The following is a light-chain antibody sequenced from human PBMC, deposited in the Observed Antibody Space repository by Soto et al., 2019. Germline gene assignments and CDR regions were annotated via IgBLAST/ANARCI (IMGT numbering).Light chain of an antibody. V-gene: IGKV1-39*01. CDR3: QHAYVAPYS. J-gene: IGKJ2*03. CDR2: SAS. Sequence: DIQMTQSPSSVSASIGDTVTITCRASQDINVYLNWYQQKPGEVPKLLIYSASSLHSGVPSRFTGSGSETDFTLTIRSLQPEDFATYYCQHAYVAPYSFGQGTKVELK. CDR1: QDINVY.